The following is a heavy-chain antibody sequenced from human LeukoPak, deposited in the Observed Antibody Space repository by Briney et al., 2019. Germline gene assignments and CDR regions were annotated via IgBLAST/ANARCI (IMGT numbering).Heavy chain of an antibody. CDR3: ARGLRDLYCYYYMDV. Sequence: PSETLSLTCTVSGGSISSYYWSWIRQPPGKGLEWIGYIYYSGSTNYNPSLKSRVTISVDTSKNQFSLKLSSVTAADTAVYYCARGLRDLYCYYYMDVWGKGTTVTVSS. V-gene: IGHV4-59*01. CDR1: GGSISSYY. D-gene: IGHD3-16*01. CDR2: IYYSGST. J-gene: IGHJ6*03.